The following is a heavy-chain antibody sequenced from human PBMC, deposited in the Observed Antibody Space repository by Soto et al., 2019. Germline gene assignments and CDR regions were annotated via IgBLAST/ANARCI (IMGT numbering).Heavy chain of an antibody. Sequence: VHLLGSGGGLVQPGGSLRLACTASGFTFNHYAMSWVRQAPGKGLEWVSAVSGRGGSTKYADSVKGRFIISRDNSNSTLYLQMDSLRGEDTAVYYCAKDSTVTTSLYFYYYGFDVWGQGTTVTVSS. CDR3: AKDSTVTTSLYFYYYGFDV. V-gene: IGHV3-23*01. CDR2: VSGRGGST. J-gene: IGHJ6*02. D-gene: IGHD4-17*01. CDR1: GFTFNHYA.